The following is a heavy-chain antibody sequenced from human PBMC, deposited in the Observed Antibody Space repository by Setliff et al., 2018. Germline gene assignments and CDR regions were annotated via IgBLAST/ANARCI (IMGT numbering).Heavy chain of an antibody. CDR3: ARDXGEY. CDR2: IKEDGSEK. V-gene: IGHV3-7*01. Sequence: HPGGSLRLSCSASGFTFSSYWMGWGRGAAGEGLGWVDNIKEDGSEKYYVASVKGRFTISRDNAKNSLYLQMNSLRAEDTAVYYCARDXGEYWGQGTLVTVSS. J-gene: IGHJ4*02. D-gene: IGHD3-16*01. CDR1: GFTFSSYW.